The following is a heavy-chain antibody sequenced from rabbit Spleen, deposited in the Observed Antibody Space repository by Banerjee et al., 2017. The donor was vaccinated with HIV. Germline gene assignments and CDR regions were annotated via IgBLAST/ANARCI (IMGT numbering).Heavy chain of an antibody. V-gene: IGHV1S45*01. Sequence: QHQLVESGGGLVQPEGSLTLTCTTSGFSFSSTYYMCWVRQAPGKGLEWIACISAGSSGSTYYASWAKGRFTISKTSSTTVTLQMTSLTAADTATYFCARDTGSSFSSYGMDLWGQGTLVTVS. D-gene: IGHD8-1*01. CDR3: ARDTGSSFSSYGMDL. J-gene: IGHJ6*01. CDR2: ISAGSSGST. CDR1: GFSFSSTYY.